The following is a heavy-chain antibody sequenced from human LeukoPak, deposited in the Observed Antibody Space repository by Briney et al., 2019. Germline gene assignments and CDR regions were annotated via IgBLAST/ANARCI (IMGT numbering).Heavy chain of an antibody. CDR1: GFTFSSYS. CDR3: ARWGRYSSSSVSAFDI. D-gene: IGHD6-6*01. CDR2: ISSSSSYI. Sequence: GGSLRLSCAASGFTFSSYSMNWVRQAPGKGLEWVSSISSSSSYIYYADSVKGRFTISRDNAKNSLYLQMNSLRAEDTAVYYCARWGRYSSSSVSAFDIWGKGQWSPSLQ. J-gene: IGHJ3*02. V-gene: IGHV3-21*01.